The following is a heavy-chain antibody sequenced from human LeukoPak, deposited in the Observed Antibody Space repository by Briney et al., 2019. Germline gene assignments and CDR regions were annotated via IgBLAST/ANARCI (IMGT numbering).Heavy chain of an antibody. Sequence: GGSLRLSCAASGFTFSSYGMHWVRQAPGKGLEWVAVISYDGSNKYYADSVKGRFAISRDNSKNTLYLQMNSLRAEDTAVYYCAKVSRTTGTSWEFDYWGQGTLVTVSS. D-gene: IGHD1-1*01. J-gene: IGHJ4*02. CDR3: AKVSRTTGTSWEFDY. CDR1: GFTFSSYG. CDR2: ISYDGSNK. V-gene: IGHV3-30*18.